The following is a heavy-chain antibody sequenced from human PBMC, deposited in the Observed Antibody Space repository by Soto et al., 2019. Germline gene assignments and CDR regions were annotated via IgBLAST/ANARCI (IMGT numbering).Heavy chain of an antibody. CDR1: GYTFTTYS. CDR2: ISPHNGNT. CDR3: AREAGMGRGVIMSGYCDP. D-gene: IGHD3-10*01. J-gene: IGHJ5*02. Sequence: QVQLMQSGPEVKKPGASVTILCKASGYTFTTYSLMWLRQAPGQGLEWVGWISPHNGNTRSAEKFQGRVTMTTDTSTTTAPMEVRSLRSDDTAVYYCAREAGMGRGVIMSGYCDPWGQGTLVTVSS. V-gene: IGHV1-18*01.